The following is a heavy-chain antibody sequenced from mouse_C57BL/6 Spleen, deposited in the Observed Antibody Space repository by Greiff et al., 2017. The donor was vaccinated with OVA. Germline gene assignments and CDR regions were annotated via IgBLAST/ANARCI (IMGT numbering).Heavy chain of an antibody. CDR2: INPNNGGT. D-gene: IGHD1-1*01. V-gene: IGHV1-26*01. Sequence: VQLQQSGPELVKPGASVKISCKASGYTFTDYYMNWVKQSHGKSLEWIGDINPNNGGTSYNQKFKGKATLTVDKSSSTAYMELRSLTSEDSAVYYCARGYYYGSTDYWGQGTSVTVSS. CDR1: GYTFTDYY. CDR3: ARGYYYGSTDY. J-gene: IGHJ4*01.